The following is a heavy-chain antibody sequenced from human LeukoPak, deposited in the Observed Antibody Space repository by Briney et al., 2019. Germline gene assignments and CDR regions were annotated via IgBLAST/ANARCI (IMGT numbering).Heavy chain of an antibody. CDR3: ARVAAAENYYYYMDV. Sequence: SETLSLTCTVSGGSISSSSYYWGWIRQPPGKGLEWIGSIYYSGSTYYNPSLKSRVTISVDTSKNQFSLKLSSVTAADTAVYYCARVAAAENYYYYMDVWGKGTTVTVSS. CDR2: IYYSGST. CDR1: GGSISSSSYY. J-gene: IGHJ6*03. V-gene: IGHV4-39*07. D-gene: IGHD6-13*01.